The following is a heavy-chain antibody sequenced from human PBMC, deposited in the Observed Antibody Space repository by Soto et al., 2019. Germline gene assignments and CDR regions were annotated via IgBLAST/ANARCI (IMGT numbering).Heavy chain of an antibody. Sequence: GASVKVSCKASGYTFTSYYMHWVRQAPGQGLEWMGIINPSGGSTSYAPKFQGRVTMTRDTSTSTVYMELSSLRPEDTAVYYCARDLAPIVVVPAASYYWGQGTLVTVSS. CDR1: GYTFTSYY. V-gene: IGHV1-46*01. D-gene: IGHD2-2*01. CDR3: ARDLAPIVVVPAASYY. J-gene: IGHJ4*02. CDR2: INPSGGST.